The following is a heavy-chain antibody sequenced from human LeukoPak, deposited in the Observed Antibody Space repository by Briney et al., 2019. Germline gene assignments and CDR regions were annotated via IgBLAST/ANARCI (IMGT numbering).Heavy chain of an antibody. Sequence: QPGGSLRLSCTASGLTFSTYNMHGVRQPTGKGREWVSALGTAGDTYSPGSVKGRFTLSRENSKNSSYLQMNSLRVGDPAVYYCARRGDSRGYYDAFDIWGQGTMVTVSS. V-gene: IGHV3-13*01. CDR1: GLTFSTYN. D-gene: IGHD3-22*01. CDR3: ARRGDSRGYYDAFDI. CDR2: LGTAGDT. J-gene: IGHJ3*02.